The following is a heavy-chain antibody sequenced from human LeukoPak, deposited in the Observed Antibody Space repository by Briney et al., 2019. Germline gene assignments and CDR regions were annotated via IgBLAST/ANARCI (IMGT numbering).Heavy chain of an antibody. J-gene: IGHJ5*02. D-gene: IGHD2-15*01. CDR1: GGSISSSSYY. CDR2: NYYSGST. V-gene: IGHV4-39*07. Sequence: SETLSLTCTVSGGSISSSSYYWGWIRQPPGKGLEWIGSNYYSGSTYYNPSLKSRVTISVDTSKNQFSLKLSSVTAADTAVYYCGSTGGIGSGPGWFDPWGQGTLVTVSS. CDR3: GSTGGIGSGPGWFDP.